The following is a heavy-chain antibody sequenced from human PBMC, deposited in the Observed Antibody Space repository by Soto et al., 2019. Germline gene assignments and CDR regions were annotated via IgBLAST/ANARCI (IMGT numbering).Heavy chain of an antibody. CDR3: ASSGYCTNGVCYTRFDP. Sequence: SETLSLTCAVSGGPISAYHWTWVRQPPGKGLEWSGYIYYSGSTYYNPSLKSRVTISVDTSKNQFSLKLSSVTAAATALYYCASSGYCTNGVCYTRFDPWRQGTLVT. CDR1: GGPISAYH. J-gene: IGHJ5*02. CDR2: IYYSGST. V-gene: IGHV4-59*06. D-gene: IGHD2-8*01.